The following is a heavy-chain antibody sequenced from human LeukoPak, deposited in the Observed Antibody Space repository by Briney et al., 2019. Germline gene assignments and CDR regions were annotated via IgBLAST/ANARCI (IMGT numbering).Heavy chain of an antibody. CDR3: ARDRPRWPFDP. Sequence: ASVEVSCKASGGTFSSYAISWVRQAPGQGLEWMGRIIPIFGTANYAQKFQGRVTITTDESTSTAYMELSSLRSEDTAVYYCARDRPRWPFDPWGQGTLVTVSS. J-gene: IGHJ5*02. D-gene: IGHD2-15*01. CDR1: GGTFSSYA. CDR2: IIPIFGTA. V-gene: IGHV1-69*05.